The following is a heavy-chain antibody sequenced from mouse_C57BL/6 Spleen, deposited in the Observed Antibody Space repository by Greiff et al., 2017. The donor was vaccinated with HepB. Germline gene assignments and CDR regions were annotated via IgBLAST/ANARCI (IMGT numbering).Heavy chain of an antibody. CDR3: ARSYDYDGDCDV. Sequence: QVQLQQPGAELVKPGASVKLSCKASGYTFTSYWMHWVKQRPGQGLEWIGMIHPNSGSTNYNEKFKSKATLTVDKSSSTAYMQLSSLTSEDSAVYYCARSYDYDGDCDVWGTGTTVTVSS. V-gene: IGHV1-64*01. CDR1: GYTFTSYW. CDR2: IHPNSGST. J-gene: IGHJ1*03. D-gene: IGHD2-4*01.